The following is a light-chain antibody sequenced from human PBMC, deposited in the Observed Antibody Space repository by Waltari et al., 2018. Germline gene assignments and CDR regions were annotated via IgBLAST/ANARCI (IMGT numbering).Light chain of an antibody. Sequence: QSALTQPASVSGSPGQSITVFCPGTSRDVGSSTLLSWYHQHPGKAPKLMIYEGSKRPSWVSDRFSGSKSGNTASLTISVLQTEDEADYYCCSYGPSTTCVFGGGTKLTVL. CDR3: CSYGPSTTCV. CDR1: SRDVGSSTL. J-gene: IGLJ3*02. V-gene: IGLV2-23*01. CDR2: EGS.